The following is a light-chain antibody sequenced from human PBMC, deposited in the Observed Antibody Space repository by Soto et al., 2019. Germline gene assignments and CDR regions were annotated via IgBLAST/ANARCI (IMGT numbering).Light chain of an antibody. V-gene: IGLV2-23*01. J-gene: IGLJ3*02. Sequence: QSVLTQSASVSGSPGQSITISCTGTSSEFGTYSVVSWYQQHPGKAPKLLIYEGTKRPSGVSNRFSASESGNTDSLTISGLQAEDEAVYYCHSYARSTLVFGGGTKLTVL. CDR1: SSEFGTYSV. CDR3: HSYARSTLV. CDR2: EGT.